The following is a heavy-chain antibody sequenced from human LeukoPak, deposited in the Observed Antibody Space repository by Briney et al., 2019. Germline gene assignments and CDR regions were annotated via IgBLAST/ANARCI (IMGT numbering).Heavy chain of an antibody. CDR1: GYTFTGYY. CDR3: AREDDILTGCIDY. D-gene: IGHD3-9*01. V-gene: IGHV1-2*06. Sequence: ASVKVSCKASGYTFTGYYMHWVRQAPGQGLEWMGRINPNSGGTNYAQKFQGRVTMTRDTSISTAYMELSRLRSDDTAVYYCAREDDILTGCIDYWGGGSLVTVSS. CDR2: INPNSGGT. J-gene: IGHJ4*02.